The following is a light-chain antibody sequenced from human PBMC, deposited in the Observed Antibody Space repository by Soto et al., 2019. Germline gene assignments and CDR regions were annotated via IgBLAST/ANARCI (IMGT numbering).Light chain of an antibody. CDR1: QSIETW. J-gene: IGKJ1*01. Sequence: DIQMTQSPSTLSASVGDRVTITCRASQSIETWLAWYQQKPGKAPKLLIYDVSTLESGVPSRFSGSGSGTESTLTISSLQPDDFATYFCQQYNSYDMWSFGQGTKVDIK. V-gene: IGKV1-5*01. CDR3: QQYNSYDMWS. CDR2: DVS.